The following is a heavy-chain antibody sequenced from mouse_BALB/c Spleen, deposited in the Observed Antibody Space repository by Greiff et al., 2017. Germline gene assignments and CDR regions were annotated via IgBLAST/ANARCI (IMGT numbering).Heavy chain of an antibody. CDR2: INPYNGGT. D-gene: IGHD1-1*01. J-gene: IGHJ4*01. CDR1: GYSFTGYT. CDR3: ARGTLTTVVATDAMDY. V-gene: IGHV1-18*01. Sequence: EVKVVESGPELVKPGASMKISCKASGYSFTGYTMNWVKQSHGKNLEWIGLINPYNGGTSYNQKFKGKATLTVDKSSSTAYMELLSLTSEDSAVYYCARGTLTTVVATDAMDYWGQGTSVTVSS.